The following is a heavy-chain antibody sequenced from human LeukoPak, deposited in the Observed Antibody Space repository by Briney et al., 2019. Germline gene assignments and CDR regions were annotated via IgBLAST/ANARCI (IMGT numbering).Heavy chain of an antibody. CDR3: ARDDYFDY. V-gene: IGHV1-18*01. CDR1: GYTFTNYG. J-gene: IGHJ4*02. CDR2: ISAYNGNT. Sequence: GASVKLSCKASGYTFTNYGMSWVRQAPGQGPEWVGWISAYNGNTNYAQKLQGRVTMTTDTSTSTPYRELRSLRSDDTAVYSCARDDYFDYWGQGTLVTVSS.